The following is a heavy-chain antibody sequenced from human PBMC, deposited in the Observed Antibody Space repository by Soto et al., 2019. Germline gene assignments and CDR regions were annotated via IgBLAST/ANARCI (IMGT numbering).Heavy chain of an antibody. D-gene: IGHD3-10*01. CDR2: LRSKAYGGTT. V-gene: IGHV3-49*04. J-gene: IGHJ6*02. CDR3: TRDSLWFGEFDYYYGMNF. CDR1: GFTFGDYA. Sequence: PGGSLRLSCTASGFTFGDYAMSWVRQAPGEGVECVGILRSKAYGGTTEYAASVKGRFTISRDDSKSIAYLQMNSLKTEDTAVYYCTRDSLWFGEFDYYYGMNFWGQGTTVTVSS.